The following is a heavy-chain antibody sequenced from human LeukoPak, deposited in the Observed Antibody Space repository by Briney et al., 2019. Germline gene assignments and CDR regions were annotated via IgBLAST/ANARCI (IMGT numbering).Heavy chain of an antibody. CDR1: GYAFTSYD. J-gene: IGHJ6*02. Sequence: ASVKVSCKASGYAFTSYDINWVRQATGQGLEWMGWMNPNSGNTGYAQKFQGRVTMTGNTSISTAYMELSSLRSEDTAVYYCAIRCSSTSCYPLYYYYYGMDVWGQGTTVTVSS. CDR2: MNPNSGNT. CDR3: AIRCSSTSCYPLYYYYYGMDV. D-gene: IGHD2-2*01. V-gene: IGHV1-8*01.